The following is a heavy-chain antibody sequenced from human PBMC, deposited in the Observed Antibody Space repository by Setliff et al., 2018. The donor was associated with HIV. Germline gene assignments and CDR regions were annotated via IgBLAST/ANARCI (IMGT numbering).Heavy chain of an antibody. J-gene: IGHJ4*02. V-gene: IGHV1-3*01. Sequence: GASVKVSCKASGYTFSHYDIHWVRQAPGQTLEWVGRISVGTGDSKHSQNSQGRVSITRDTSANTAYMELTGLRSEDTAVYYCASPMFYDGTVVWGQGTLVTVS. D-gene: IGHD1-1*01. CDR3: ASPMFYDGTVV. CDR2: ISVGTGDS. CDR1: GYTFSHYD.